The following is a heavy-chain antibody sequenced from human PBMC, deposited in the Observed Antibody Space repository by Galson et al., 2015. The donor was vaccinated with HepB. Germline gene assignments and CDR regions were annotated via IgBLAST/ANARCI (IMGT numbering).Heavy chain of an antibody. CDR1: GGSISSSSYY. CDR2: IYYSGST. J-gene: IGHJ4*02. V-gene: IGHV4-39*01. CDR3: ARLCLSGSYYNPKYYFDY. D-gene: IGHD3-10*01. Sequence: SETLSLTCTVSGGSISSSSYYWGWIRQPPGKGLEWIGSIYYSGSTYYNPSLKSRVTISVDTSKNQFSLKLSSVTAADTAVYYCARLCLSGSYYNPKYYFDYWGQGTLVTVSS.